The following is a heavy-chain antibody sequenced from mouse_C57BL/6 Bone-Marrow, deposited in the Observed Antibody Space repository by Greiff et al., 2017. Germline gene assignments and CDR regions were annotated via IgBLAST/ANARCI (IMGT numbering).Heavy chain of an antibody. CDR3: AREGLPYFDY. Sequence: VQLQESGAELARPGASVKLSCKASGYTFTSYGISCVKQRTGQGLEWIGEIYPSSGNTYYNEKFKGKATLTADKSSSTAYMELRSLTSEDSAVYFCAREGLPYFDYWGQGTTLTVSS. V-gene: IGHV1-81*01. CDR2: IYPSSGNT. CDR1: GYTFTSYG. D-gene: IGHD2-1*01. J-gene: IGHJ2*01.